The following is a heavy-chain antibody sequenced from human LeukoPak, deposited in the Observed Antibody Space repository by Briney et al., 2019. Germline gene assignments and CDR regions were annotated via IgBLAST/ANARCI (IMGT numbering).Heavy chain of an antibody. Sequence: ASVKVSCKASGYTFTDYYLHWVRQAPGQRPEWMGWINPVSGGTNYAYNFLGRITLTRDRSISTTHMELSSLRSDDTAVYYCARANGIYEARGYSYGEWGPGTLITVSS. CDR1: GYTFTDYY. J-gene: IGHJ4*02. D-gene: IGHD3-10*01. V-gene: IGHV1-2*02. CDR2: INPVSGGT. CDR3: ARANGIYEARGYSYGE.